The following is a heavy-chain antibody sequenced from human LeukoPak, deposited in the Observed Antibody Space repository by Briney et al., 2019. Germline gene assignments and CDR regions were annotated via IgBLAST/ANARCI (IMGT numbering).Heavy chain of an antibody. CDR2: IYYSGST. J-gene: IGHJ6*03. Sequence: SETLSLTCTVSAGSISSHYWSWIRQPPGKGLEWIGYIYYSGSTNYNPSPKSRVTISVDTSKNQFSLKLGSVTAADTAVYYCARGSTKYCTNGVCFYMDVWGKGTTVTVSS. V-gene: IGHV4-59*11. D-gene: IGHD2-8*01. CDR3: ARGSTKYCTNGVCFYMDV. CDR1: AGSISSHY.